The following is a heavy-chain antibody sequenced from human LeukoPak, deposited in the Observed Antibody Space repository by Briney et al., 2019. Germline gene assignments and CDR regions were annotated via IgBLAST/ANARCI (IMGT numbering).Heavy chain of an antibody. Sequence: GGSLRLSCAASGFTFDDYAMHWVRQAPGKGLEWVSGISWNSGSIGYADSVKGRFTISRDSAKNSLYLQMNSLRAEDTALYYCAKDMDDSSGYDAFDIWGQGTMVTVSS. CDR2: ISWNSGSI. D-gene: IGHD3-22*01. CDR1: GFTFDDYA. V-gene: IGHV3-9*01. J-gene: IGHJ3*02. CDR3: AKDMDDSSGYDAFDI.